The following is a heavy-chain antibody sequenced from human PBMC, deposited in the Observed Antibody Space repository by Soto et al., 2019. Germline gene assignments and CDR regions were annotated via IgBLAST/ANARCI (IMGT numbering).Heavy chain of an antibody. CDR2: IYYSGST. CDR3: VPLYDYVWGSYRLEDY. D-gene: IGHD3-16*02. V-gene: IGHV4-39*01. Sequence: QLQLQESGPGLVKPSETLSLTCTVSGGSISSSSYYWGWIRQPPGKGLEWIGSIYYSGSTYYNPSLKSRVAISVDTSKNQFSLKLSSVTAADTAVYYCVPLYDYVWGSYRLEDYWGQGTLVTVSS. CDR1: GGSISSSSYY. J-gene: IGHJ4*02.